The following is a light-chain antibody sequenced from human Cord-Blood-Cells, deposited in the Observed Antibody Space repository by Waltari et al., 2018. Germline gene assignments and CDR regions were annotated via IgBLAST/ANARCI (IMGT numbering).Light chain of an antibody. CDR1: QSVSSY. CDR2: DAP. J-gene: IGKJ1*01. V-gene: IGKV3-11*01. CDR3: QQRSNWPRT. Sequence: EIVLTQSPATLSLSPGERATLSCRASQSVSSYLAWYQQKPGKAPRLLIYDAPNRATGIPARFSGSGSGTDFTLTISSLEPEDFAVYYCQQRSNWPRTFGQGTKVEIK.